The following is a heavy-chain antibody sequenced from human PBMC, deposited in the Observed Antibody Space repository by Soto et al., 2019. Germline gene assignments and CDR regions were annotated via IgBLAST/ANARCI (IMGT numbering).Heavy chain of an antibody. CDR2: INPNSGGT. CDR3: ARVMWGIAVAGTRAFDY. Sequence: ASVKVSCKASGYTFTGYYMHWVRQAPGQGLEWMGWINPNSGGTNYAQKFQGRVTMTRDTSISTAYMELSRLRSDDTAVYYCARVMWGIAVAGTRAFDYWGQGTLVTVSS. D-gene: IGHD6-19*01. V-gene: IGHV1-2*02. CDR1: GYTFTGYY. J-gene: IGHJ4*02.